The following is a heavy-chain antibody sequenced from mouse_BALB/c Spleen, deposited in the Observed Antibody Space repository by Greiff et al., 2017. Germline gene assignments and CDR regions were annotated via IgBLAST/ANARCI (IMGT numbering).Heavy chain of an antibody. CDR2: ISYSGST. V-gene: IGHV3-2*02. CDR1: GYSITSDYA. D-gene: IGHD1-1*01. Sequence: EVQLQESGPGLVKPSQSLSLTCTVTGYSITSDYAWNWIRQFPGNKLEWMGYISYSGSTSYNPSLKSRISITRDTSKNQFFLQLNSVTTEDTATYYCARSRVYYYGFDYWGQGTTLTVSS. CDR3: ARSRVYYYGFDY. J-gene: IGHJ2*01.